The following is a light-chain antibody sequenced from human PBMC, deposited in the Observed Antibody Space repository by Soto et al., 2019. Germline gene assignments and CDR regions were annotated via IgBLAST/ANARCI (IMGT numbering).Light chain of an antibody. CDR1: QNVNSN. J-gene: IGKJ2*01. CDR2: GAS. CDR3: QQYNDWPPMYT. Sequence: EIVMTQSPATLSMSPGERATLSCRATQNVNSNLAWYQHRPGQAPRLLIYGASIRPTGIPARFSGSGSGTEFTLTIDSLQSEDFAVYYCQQYNDWPPMYTFGQGT. V-gene: IGKV3-15*01.